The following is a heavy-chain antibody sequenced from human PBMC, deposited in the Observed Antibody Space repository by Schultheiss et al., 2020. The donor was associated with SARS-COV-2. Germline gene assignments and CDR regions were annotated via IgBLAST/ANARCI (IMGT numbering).Heavy chain of an antibody. Sequence: ASVKVSCKASGYTFTSYGISWVRQAPGQGLEWMGWISAYNGNTNYAQKLQGRVTMTTDTSTSTAYMELRSLRSDDTAVYYCARDRGYYDYIWGSYRSLFLEYYFDYWGQGTLVTVSS. V-gene: IGHV1-18*01. CDR2: ISAYNGNT. D-gene: IGHD3-16*02. CDR3: ARDRGYYDYIWGSYRSLFLEYYFDY. CDR1: GYTFTSYG. J-gene: IGHJ4*02.